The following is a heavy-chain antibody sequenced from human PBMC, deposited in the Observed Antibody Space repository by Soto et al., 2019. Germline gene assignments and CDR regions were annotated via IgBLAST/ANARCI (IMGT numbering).Heavy chain of an antibody. CDR1: GYTFTSYG. J-gene: IGHJ4*02. V-gene: IGHV1-18*01. CDR3: ARGLSSSWYGDYFDY. CDR2: ISAYNGTT. Sequence: QVQLVQSGAEVKKPGASVKVSCKASGYTFTSYGISWVRQAPGQGVEWMGWISAYNGTTNYAQKLQGRVTMSTDTATRTADMELRSLRSDDTAVYYCARGLSSSWYGDYFDYLGQGTLVTVSS. D-gene: IGHD6-13*01.